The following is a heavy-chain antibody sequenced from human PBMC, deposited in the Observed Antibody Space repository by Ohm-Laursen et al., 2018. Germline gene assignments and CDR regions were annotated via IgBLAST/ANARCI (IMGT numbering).Heavy chain of an antibody. J-gene: IGHJ4*02. CDR3: VRGGPGGTPDDY. Sequence: PSDTLSLTCAVSGYSISSGSYCNWIRQPPGKGLEWIGEINHRGTTNYKSSLKSRVTISVDTSKNQLSLELTSVTAADTAVYYCVRGGPGGTPDDYWGQGTLVTVSS. CDR2: INHRGTT. D-gene: IGHD1-7*01. CDR1: GYSISSGSY. V-gene: IGHV4-34*01.